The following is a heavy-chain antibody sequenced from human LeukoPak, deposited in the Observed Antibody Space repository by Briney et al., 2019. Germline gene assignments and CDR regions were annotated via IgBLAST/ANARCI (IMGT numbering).Heavy chain of an antibody. Sequence: SSETLSLTCTVSGGSISSYYWSRIRQPAGKGLEWIGRIYTSGSTNYNPSLKSRVTMSVDTSKNQFSLKLSSVTAADTAVYYCARDREVKAYRYHYGMDVWGQGTTVTVSS. V-gene: IGHV4-4*07. CDR1: GGSISSYY. D-gene: IGHD2-21*01. CDR3: ARDREVKAYRYHYGMDV. J-gene: IGHJ6*02. CDR2: IYTSGST.